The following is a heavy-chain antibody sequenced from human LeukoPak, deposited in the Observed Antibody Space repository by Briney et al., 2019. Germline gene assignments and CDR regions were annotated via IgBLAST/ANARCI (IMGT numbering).Heavy chain of an antibody. CDR3: ARHYDSDY. D-gene: IGHD3-22*01. V-gene: IGHV3-48*04. J-gene: IGHJ4*02. CDR1: GFTFSSYS. CDR2: ISSSSSTI. Sequence: PGGSLRLSCAASGFTFSSYSMNWVRQAPGKGLEWVSYISSSSSTIYYADSVKGRFTISRDNAKNSLYLQMNSLRAEDTAVYYCARHYDSDYWGQGTLVTVSS.